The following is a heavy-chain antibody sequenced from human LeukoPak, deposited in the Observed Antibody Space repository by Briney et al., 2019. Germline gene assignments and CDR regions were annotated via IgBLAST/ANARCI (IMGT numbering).Heavy chain of an antibody. CDR2: IYSGGIT. Sequence: GGSLRLSCAVSGFTVSSNYMSWVRQAPGKGLEWVSVIYSGGITYYADSVKGRFTITRDNSKNTLYLQMNSLRAEDTAVYYCARAYPVFDYWGQGTLVTVSS. CDR1: GFTVSSNY. CDR3: ARAYPVFDY. V-gene: IGHV3-53*01. J-gene: IGHJ4*02.